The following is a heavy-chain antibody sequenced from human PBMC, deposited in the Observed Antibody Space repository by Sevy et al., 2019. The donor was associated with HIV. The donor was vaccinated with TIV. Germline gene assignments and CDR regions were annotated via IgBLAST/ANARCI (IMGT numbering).Heavy chain of an antibody. CDR2: LSFGCGEI. V-gene: IGHV3-23*01. J-gene: IGHJ4*02. D-gene: IGHD2-8*01. CDR1: GFTFSKYS. CDR3: AREGCTKPHDY. Sequence: GESLKISCAASGFTFSKYSMSWVRQPPGKGLEWVSTLSFGCGEINYADSVKGRFTISRDNSKSTVYLQMNNLSPDDTAVYYCAREGCTKPHDYWGQGTLVTVSS.